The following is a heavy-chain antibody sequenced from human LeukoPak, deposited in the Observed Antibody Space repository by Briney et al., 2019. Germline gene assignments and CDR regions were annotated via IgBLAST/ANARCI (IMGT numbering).Heavy chain of an antibody. CDR2: IYYSGSS. Sequence: SETLSLTCTVSGYSISSGYYWNWIRQPPGKGLEWIGYIYYSGSSNYNPSLKSRVTISIDTSKNQFSLKLNSVTAADTAVYYCARGEVGATTDFDYWGQGTLVTVSS. J-gene: IGHJ4*02. CDR1: GYSISSGYY. V-gene: IGHV4-61*01. CDR3: ARGEVGATTDFDY. D-gene: IGHD1-26*01.